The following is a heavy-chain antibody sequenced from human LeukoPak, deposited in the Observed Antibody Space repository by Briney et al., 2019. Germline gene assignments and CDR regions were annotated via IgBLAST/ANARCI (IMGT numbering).Heavy chain of an antibody. CDR2: ISGSGATT. V-gene: IGHV3-23*01. CDR3: AKESGITGPRGWFDP. CDR1: GFTFSSYS. J-gene: IGHJ5*02. D-gene: IGHD1-20*01. Sequence: PGGSLRLSCAASGFTFSSYSMNWVRQAPGKGLEWVSAISGSGATTYYADSVKGRFTISRDHSKNTLYLQMNSLRAEDTAVYSCAKESGITGPRGWFDPWGQGTLVTVSS.